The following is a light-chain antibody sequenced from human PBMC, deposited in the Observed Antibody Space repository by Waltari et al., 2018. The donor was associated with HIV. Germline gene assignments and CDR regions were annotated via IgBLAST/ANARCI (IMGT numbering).Light chain of an antibody. CDR3: RNNGRAPGT. J-gene: IGKJ1*01. Sequence: IVLTQSPGTLSLSPGDRPTLSCRASQTISHNYLAWYQQKPGQAPRLLLYGACSRATGIADRFCGSGSGTDFSLTSSRRETEDFALYYCRNNGRAPGTFGQGTKVEIK. CDR2: GAC. V-gene: IGKV3-20*01. CDR1: QTISHNY.